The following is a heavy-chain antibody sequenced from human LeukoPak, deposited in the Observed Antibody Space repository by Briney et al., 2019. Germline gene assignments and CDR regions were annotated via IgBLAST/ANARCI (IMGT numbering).Heavy chain of an antibody. Sequence: PGGSLRLSCEASGFTFSTYNMNWVRQAPGKRLEWVSSITSTSSYVFYADSVKGRFTISRDNAKNSLYLQMNSLRAEDTAVYYCARALIGYYFDYWGQGTLVTVSS. CDR2: ITSTSSYV. CDR1: GFTFSTYN. D-gene: IGHD2-8*01. CDR3: ARALIGYYFDY. J-gene: IGHJ4*02. V-gene: IGHV3-21*06.